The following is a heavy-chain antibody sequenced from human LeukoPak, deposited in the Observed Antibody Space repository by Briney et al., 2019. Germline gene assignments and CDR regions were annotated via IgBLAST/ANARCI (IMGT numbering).Heavy chain of an antibody. CDR1: GYTFTGYY. J-gene: IGHJ4*02. D-gene: IGHD2-15*01. CDR3: VRDSPHSGFNVDFDC. Sequence: ASVKVSCKASGYTFTGYYMHWVRQAPGQGLEWMGWINPNSGGTNYAQKFQGRVTMTRDTSISTAYMELSRLRSDDTAVYYCVRDSPHSGFNVDFDCWGQGTLVTVSS. V-gene: IGHV1-2*02. CDR2: INPNSGGT.